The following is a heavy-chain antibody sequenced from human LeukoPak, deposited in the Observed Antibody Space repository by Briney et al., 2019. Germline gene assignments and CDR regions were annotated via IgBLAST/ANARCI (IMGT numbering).Heavy chain of an antibody. CDR1: GYTLTSYG. J-gene: IGHJ4*02. Sequence: ASVKVSCKASGYTLTSYGISWVRQAPGQGLEWMGWISAYNGNTNYAQKLQGRVTMTTDTSTSTAYMELRSLRSDDTAVYYCANTYGSGSYYDYWGQGTLVTVSS. CDR3: ANTYGSGSYYDY. CDR2: ISAYNGNT. V-gene: IGHV1-18*01. D-gene: IGHD3-10*01.